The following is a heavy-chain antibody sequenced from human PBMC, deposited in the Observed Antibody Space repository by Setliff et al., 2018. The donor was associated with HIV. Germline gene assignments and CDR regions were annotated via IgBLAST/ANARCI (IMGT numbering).Heavy chain of an antibody. V-gene: IGHV4-39*01. J-gene: IGHJ4*02. Sequence: SETLSLTCTVSGGSIYGSDYYWGWIRQPPGKGLESIGSIYYSGSTYYKPSLKSRVTISVDTSKNQFSLKLSSVTAADTAVYYCARQGQLGAEWGQGTLVSVAS. CDR2: IYYSGST. CDR3: ARQGQLGAE. D-gene: IGHD1-1*01. CDR1: GGSIYGSDYY.